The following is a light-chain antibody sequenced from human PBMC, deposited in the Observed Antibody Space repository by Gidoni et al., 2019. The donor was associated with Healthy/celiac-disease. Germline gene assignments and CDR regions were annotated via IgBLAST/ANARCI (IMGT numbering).Light chain of an antibody. J-gene: IGKJ4*01. V-gene: IGKV1-9*01. Sequence: IQLTQSPSSLSASVGDRVTITCRASQGISSYLAWYQQKPGKAPKLLIYAASTLQSGVPSRFSGSGSGTDFTLTISGLQPEDFATYYCRRLNSFLTFXGXTKVEIK. CDR2: AAS. CDR3: RRLNSFLT. CDR1: QGISSY.